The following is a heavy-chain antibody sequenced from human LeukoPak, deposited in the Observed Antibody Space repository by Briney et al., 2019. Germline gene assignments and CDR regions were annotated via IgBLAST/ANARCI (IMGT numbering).Heavy chain of an antibody. J-gene: IGHJ6*03. Sequence: SETLSLTCTVSGGSISGSSYYWGWIRQPPGKGLEWIGSIYYSGSTYYNPSLKSRVTISVDTSKNQFSLKLSSVTAADTAVYYCASVGEGFGELPGYYYMDVWGKGTTVTVSS. CDR2: IYYSGST. CDR3: ASVGEGFGELPGYYYMDV. D-gene: IGHD3-10*01. V-gene: IGHV4-39*07. CDR1: GGSISGSSYY.